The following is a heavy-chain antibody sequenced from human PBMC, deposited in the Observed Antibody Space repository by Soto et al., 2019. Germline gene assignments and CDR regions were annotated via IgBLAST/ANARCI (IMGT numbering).Heavy chain of an antibody. CDR2: IDPSDSYT. V-gene: IGHV5-10-1*01. CDR3: AKYVWGCYRCSAFYYYGMDV. Sequence: GESLKISCKGSGYSFTSYCISWVRQMPGKGLEWMGRIDPSDSYTNYSPSFQGHVTISADKSISTAYLQWSSLKASDTAMYYCAKYVWGCYRCSAFYYYGMDVWAQGTTVTVSS. D-gene: IGHD3-16*02. CDR1: GYSFTSYC. J-gene: IGHJ6*01.